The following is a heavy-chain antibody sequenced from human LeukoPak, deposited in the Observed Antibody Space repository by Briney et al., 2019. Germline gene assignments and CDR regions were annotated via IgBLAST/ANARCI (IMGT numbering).Heavy chain of an antibody. CDR1: GYTFTSYA. Sequence: ASVKVSCKASGYTFTSYAMNWVRQAPGQGLEWMGWINTNTGNPTYAQGFTGRFVFSLDTSVSTAYLQISSLKAEDTAVYYCARTPDLEGIAVHNWFDPWGQGTLVTVSS. CDR3: ARTPDLEGIAVHNWFDP. D-gene: IGHD6-19*01. J-gene: IGHJ5*02. V-gene: IGHV7-4-1*02. CDR2: INTNTGNP.